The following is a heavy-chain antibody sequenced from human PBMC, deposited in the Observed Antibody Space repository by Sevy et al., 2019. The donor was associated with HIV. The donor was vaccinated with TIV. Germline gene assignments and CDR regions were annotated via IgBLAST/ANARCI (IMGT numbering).Heavy chain of an antibody. CDR1: GFTFSSYA. V-gene: IGHV3-23*01. CDR3: AKHESTWGSGSYFRTPVYYIDY. J-gene: IGHJ4*02. D-gene: IGHD1-26*01. CDR2: ISASGGST. Sequence: GGSLRLSCAASGFTFSSYAMSWVRQAPGKGLEWVSAISASGGSTYYSDSVKGRFTISRDNSKNTLYLQMNSLRAEDTAVYYCAKHESTWGSGSYFRTPVYYIDYWGQGTLVTVSS.